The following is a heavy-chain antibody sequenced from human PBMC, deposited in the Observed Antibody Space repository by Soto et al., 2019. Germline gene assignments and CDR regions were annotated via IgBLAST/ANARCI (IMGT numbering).Heavy chain of an antibody. Sequence: SVKVSCKASGGTFSSYAISWVRQAPGQGLEWMGGIIPIFGTANYAQKFQGRVTITADESTSTAYMELSSLRSEDTAVYYCARYCISTSCYAETYFDYWGQGTLVTVS. J-gene: IGHJ4*02. D-gene: IGHD2-2*01. CDR3: ARYCISTSCYAETYFDY. CDR1: GGTFSSYA. CDR2: IIPIFGTA. V-gene: IGHV1-69*13.